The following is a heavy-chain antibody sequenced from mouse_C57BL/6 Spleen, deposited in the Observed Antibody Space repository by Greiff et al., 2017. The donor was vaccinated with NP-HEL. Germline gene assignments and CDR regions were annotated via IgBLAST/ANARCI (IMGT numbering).Heavy chain of an antibody. CDR2: ISSGSSTI. Sequence: EVQLVESGGGLVKPGGSLKLSCAASGFTFSDYGMHWVRQAPEKGLEWVAYISSGSSTIYYADTVKGRFTISRDNAKNTLFLQMTSLRSEDTAMYYCARRAGTNAMDYWGQGTSVTVSS. CDR1: GFTFSDYG. J-gene: IGHJ4*01. CDR3: ARRAGTNAMDY. D-gene: IGHD3-3*01. V-gene: IGHV5-17*01.